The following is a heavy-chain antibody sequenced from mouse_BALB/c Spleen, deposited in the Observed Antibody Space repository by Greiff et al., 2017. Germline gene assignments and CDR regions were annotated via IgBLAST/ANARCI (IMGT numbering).Heavy chain of an antibody. J-gene: IGHJ4*01. CDR2: ISTYYGDA. V-gene: IGHV1S137*01. Sequence: QVQLQQSGAELVRPGVSVKISCKGSGYTFTDYAMHWVKQSPAKSLEWIGVISTYYGDASYNQKFKGKATMTVDKSSSTAYMELARLTSEDSAIYYCARDWDGKEAMDYWGQGTSVTVSS. CDR3: ARDWDGKEAMDY. CDR1: GYTFTDYA. D-gene: IGHD4-1*01.